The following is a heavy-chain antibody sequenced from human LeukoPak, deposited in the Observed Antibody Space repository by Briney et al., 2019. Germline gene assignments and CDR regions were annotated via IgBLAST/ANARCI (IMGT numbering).Heavy chain of an antibody. CDR1: GYTFIGYY. V-gene: IGHV1-2*02. Sequence: ASVKVSCKASGYTFIGYYMHWVRQAPGQGLEWMGWINPSSGGTNYAQKLQGRVTMTTDTSTSTAYMELRSLRSDDTAVYYCARFGLGKHIEVAGIPFDIWGQGTMVTVSS. CDR2: INPSSGGT. CDR3: ARFGLGKHIEVAGIPFDI. D-gene: IGHD6-19*01. J-gene: IGHJ3*02.